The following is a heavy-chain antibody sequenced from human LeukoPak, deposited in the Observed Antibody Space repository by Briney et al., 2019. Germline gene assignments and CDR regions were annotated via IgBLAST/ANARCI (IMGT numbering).Heavy chain of an antibody. CDR1: GFTFSSYA. D-gene: IGHD3-22*01. J-gene: IGHJ4*02. CDR2: ISGSGGSTI. Sequence: GGSLRLSCAASGFTFSSYAMSWVRQAPGKGLEWVSAISGSGGSTIYYADSVKGRFTISRDNAKNSLYLQMNSLRAEDTAVYYCARDHLFYYDSSGYGYWGQGTLVTVSS. CDR3: ARDHLFYYDSSGYGY. V-gene: IGHV3-23*01.